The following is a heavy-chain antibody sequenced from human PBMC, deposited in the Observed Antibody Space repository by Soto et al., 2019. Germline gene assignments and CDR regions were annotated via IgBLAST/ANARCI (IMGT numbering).Heavy chain of an antibody. Sequence: QVQLQESGPGLVKPSQTLSLTYIVSGGSMSSRDYYWSWIRQYPGKGLEWIGYIYYSGSTYYHSSLMSRVSISIDTSKKQFSLKLNSVTAADTAVYYCARERLDSGVGQGAMDVWGQGITVTVSS. CDR1: GGSMSSRDYY. V-gene: IGHV4-31*03. D-gene: IGHD2-8*01. J-gene: IGHJ6*02. CDR3: ARERLDSGVGQGAMDV. CDR2: IYYSGST.